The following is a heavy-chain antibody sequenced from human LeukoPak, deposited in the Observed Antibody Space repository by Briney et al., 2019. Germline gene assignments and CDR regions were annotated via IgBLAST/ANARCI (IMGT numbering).Heavy chain of an antibody. Sequence: HPGGSLRLSCAASGFTFSSYDMHWVRQATGKGLEWISVIGTAGYTFYADSVKGRFTISRDNARTSLYLQMNSLRAGDTAVYYCARGRGYYMDVWGKGTTVTISS. J-gene: IGHJ6*03. V-gene: IGHV3-13*01. CDR2: IGTAGYT. CDR1: GFTFSSYD. CDR3: ARGRGYYMDV.